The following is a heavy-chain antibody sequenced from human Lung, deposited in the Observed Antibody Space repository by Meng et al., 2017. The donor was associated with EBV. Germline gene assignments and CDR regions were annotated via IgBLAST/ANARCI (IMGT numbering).Heavy chain of an antibody. V-gene: IGHV2-5*02. D-gene: IGHD2-2*01. J-gene: IGHJ5*02. CDR2: IYWDDDK. CDR3: ALFTRSWFDP. Sequence: QITLKESCPTLVKPTQTRTLTCTFSGFSLSTSEVGVGWIRQPPGKALEWLAVIYWDDDKRYSPSLKSRLTITKDTSKNQVVLTLTNMDPVDTATYYCALFTRSWFDPWGQGTLVTVSS. CDR1: GFSLSTSEVG.